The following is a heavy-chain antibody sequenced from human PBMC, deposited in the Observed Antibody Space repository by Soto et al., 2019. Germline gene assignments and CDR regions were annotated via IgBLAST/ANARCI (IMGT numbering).Heavy chain of an antibody. V-gene: IGHV1-3*01. Sequence: ASVKVSCKASGYTFTSYAMHWVRQAPGQRLEWMGWINAGNGNTKYSQKFQGRVTITRDTSASTAYMELSSLRSEDTAVYYCASSGVPIAAAGAYYYYGMDVWGQGTTVTVSS. D-gene: IGHD6-13*01. CDR1: GYTFTSYA. J-gene: IGHJ6*02. CDR3: ASSGVPIAAAGAYYYYGMDV. CDR2: INAGNGNT.